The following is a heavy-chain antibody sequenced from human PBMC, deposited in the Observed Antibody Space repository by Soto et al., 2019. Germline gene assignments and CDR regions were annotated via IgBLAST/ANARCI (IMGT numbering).Heavy chain of an antibody. D-gene: IGHD1-26*01. J-gene: IGHJ4*02. CDR1: GGSISSSSYY. CDR2: IYYSGST. CDR3: ARHESGSYYPSFYFDY. Sequence: SETLSLTCTVSGGSISSSSYYWGWIRQPPGKGLEWIGSIYYSGSTYYNPSLKGRVTISVDTSKNQFSLKLSSVTAADTAVYYCARHESGSYYPSFYFDYWGQGTLVTVSS. V-gene: IGHV4-39*01.